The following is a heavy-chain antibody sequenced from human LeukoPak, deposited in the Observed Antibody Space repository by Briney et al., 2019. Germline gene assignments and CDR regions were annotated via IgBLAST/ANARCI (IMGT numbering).Heavy chain of an antibody. CDR2: ISGSGGST. V-gene: IGHV3-23*01. D-gene: IGHD2-15*01. CDR1: GFTFSSYA. J-gene: IGHJ3*02. Sequence: GGSLRLSCAASGFTFSSYAMSWVRQAPGKGLEWVSAISGSGGSTHYADSVKGRFTISRDNSKNTLYLQMNSLRAEDTAVYYCAKGYCSGGSCYPVDAFDIWGQGTMVTVSS. CDR3: AKGYCSGGSCYPVDAFDI.